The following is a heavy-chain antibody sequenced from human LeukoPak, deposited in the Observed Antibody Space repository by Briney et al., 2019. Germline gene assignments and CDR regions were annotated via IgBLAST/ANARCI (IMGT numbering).Heavy chain of an antibody. Sequence: ASVKVSCKASGYTFTGYYMHWARQAPGQGLEWMGWINPNSGGTNYAQKFQGRVTMTRDTSISTAYMELSRLRSDDTAVYYCARDRGDSYGYLHYWGQGTLVTVSS. CDR3: ARDRGDSYGYLHY. J-gene: IGHJ4*02. D-gene: IGHD5-18*01. CDR2: INPNSGGT. V-gene: IGHV1-2*02. CDR1: GYTFTGYY.